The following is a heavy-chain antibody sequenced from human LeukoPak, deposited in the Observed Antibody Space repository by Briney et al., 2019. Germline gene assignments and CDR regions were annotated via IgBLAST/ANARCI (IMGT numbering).Heavy chain of an antibody. V-gene: IGHV3-21*01. CDR2: NSSSSSYI. D-gene: IGHD2-15*01. CDR3: ARARSYCSGGSCYGRDYYYYYMDV. Sequence: GGSLRLPYAASGFPFSSYSMNWVRQAPGKGLEWVSSNSSSSSYIYYADSVKGRFTNSRDNAKNSLHLQMNSLRAEDTAVYYCARARSYCSGGSCYGRDYYYYYMDVWGKGTRVTVFS. J-gene: IGHJ6*03. CDR1: GFPFSSYS.